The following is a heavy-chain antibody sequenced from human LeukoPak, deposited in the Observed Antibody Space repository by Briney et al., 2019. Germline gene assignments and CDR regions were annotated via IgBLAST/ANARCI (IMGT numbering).Heavy chain of an antibody. CDR1: GFTFDDYA. CDR2: ISWNSGSI. Sequence: GGSLRLSCAASGFTFDDYAMHWVRHAPGKGLEWVSGISWNSGSIGYADSVKGRFTISRDNAKNSLYLQMNSLRAEDTALYYCAKVGSYLYYFDYWGQGTLVTVSS. D-gene: IGHD5-12*01. J-gene: IGHJ4*02. CDR3: AKVGSYLYYFDY. V-gene: IGHV3-9*01.